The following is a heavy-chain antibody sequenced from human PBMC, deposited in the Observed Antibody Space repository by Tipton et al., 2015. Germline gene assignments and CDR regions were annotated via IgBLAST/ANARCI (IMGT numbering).Heavy chain of an antibody. D-gene: IGHD2-21*01. J-gene: IGHJ4*02. CDR2: ISQSGNT. V-gene: IGHV4-39*07. Sequence: LRLSCTVSGGSISSSSYYWAWIRQPPGKGLEWIGEISQSGNTNYNPSLKSRVTISADKSKNQFSLNLKSVTAADTAVYYCARRCGADCYWGYYFDHWGQGTLVNVSS. CDR3: ARRCGADCYWGYYFDH. CDR1: GGSISSSSYY.